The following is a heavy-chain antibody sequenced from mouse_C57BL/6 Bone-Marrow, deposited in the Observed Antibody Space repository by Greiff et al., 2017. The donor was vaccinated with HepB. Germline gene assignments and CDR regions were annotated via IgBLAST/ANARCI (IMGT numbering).Heavy chain of an antibody. CDR1: GYAFSSSW. CDR2: LYPGDGDT. V-gene: IGHV1-82*01. J-gene: IGHJ3*01. Sequence: VQLQQSGPELVKPGASVKISCKASGYAFSSSWMNWVKPRPGTGLEWIGRLYPGDGDTNYNGKFKSKATLTVDKSSSTAYMQRSSLTSEDSAVYCCTSGDSSSYPWFAYWGQGTLVTVSA. CDR3: TSGDSSSYPWFAY. D-gene: IGHD3-2*02.